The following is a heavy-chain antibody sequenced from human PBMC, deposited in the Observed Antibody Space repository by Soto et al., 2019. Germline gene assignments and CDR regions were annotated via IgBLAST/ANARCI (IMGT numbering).Heavy chain of an antibody. J-gene: IGHJ4*02. CDR1: GLPFPKAW. Sequence: GGSLRLSCVVSGLPFPKAWMNWVRQAPGKGLVWVSRINSDGSSTSYADSVKGRFTISRDNAKNTLYLQMNSLRAEDTAVYYCARDYTGSYYYGSGSYSGFGYWGQGTLVTVSS. CDR2: INSDGSST. V-gene: IGHV3-74*01. CDR3: ARDYTGSYYYGSGSYSGFGY. D-gene: IGHD3-10*01.